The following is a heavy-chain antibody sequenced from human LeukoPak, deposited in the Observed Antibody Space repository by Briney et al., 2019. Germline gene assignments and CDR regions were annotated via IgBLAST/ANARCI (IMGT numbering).Heavy chain of an antibody. V-gene: IGHV1-69*05. CDR1: GGSFRGYG. D-gene: IGHD3-22*01. Sequence: GASVKVSCKVSGGSFRGYGFTWVRQAPGQGLEWMGGISPVFGTAAYAQKFKGRVTLTTGESTSTAYLDVSSLRHEDTAIYYCAAEAVHDSGGYYPSLDYWGQGTLVTVSS. CDR2: ISPVFGTA. CDR3: AAEAVHDSGGYYPSLDY. J-gene: IGHJ4*02.